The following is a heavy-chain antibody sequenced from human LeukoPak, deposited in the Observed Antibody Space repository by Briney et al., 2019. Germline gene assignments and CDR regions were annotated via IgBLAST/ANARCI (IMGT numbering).Heavy chain of an antibody. V-gene: IGHV3-30*19. J-gene: IGHJ4*02. Sequence: GGSLRLSCAASGFTFSSYGMHWVRQAPGKGLEWVAVISYDGSNKYSADSVKGRFTISRDNSKNALYLQMNSLRAEDTAVYYCARGGGFRRGYSYGSFDYWGQGTLVTVSS. CDR3: ARGGGFRRGYSYGSFDY. CDR1: GFTFSSYG. D-gene: IGHD5-18*01. CDR2: ISYDGSNK.